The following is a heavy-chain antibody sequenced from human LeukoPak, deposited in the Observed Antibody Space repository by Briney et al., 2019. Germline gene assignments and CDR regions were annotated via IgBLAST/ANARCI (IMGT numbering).Heavy chain of an antibody. CDR2: VFYNGAT. V-gene: IGHV4-39*07. CDR3: ARGFQIAGIDY. CDR1: GGSISSSIYY. J-gene: IGHJ4*02. D-gene: IGHD2-15*01. Sequence: SETLSLTCTVSGGSISSSIYYWAWVRQPPGKGLEWIGTVFYNGATQYSPSLRSRVTISIDKSENQFSLNLDSVTAADTALYYCARGFQIAGIDYWGQGTLVTVSS.